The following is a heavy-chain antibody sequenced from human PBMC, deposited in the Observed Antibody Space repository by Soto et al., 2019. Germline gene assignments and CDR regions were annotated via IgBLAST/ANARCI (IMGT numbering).Heavy chain of an antibody. V-gene: IGHV4-39*01. CDR2: IYYSGST. CDR1: GGSISSSSYY. J-gene: IGHJ3*02. Sequence: QLQLQESGPGLVKPSETLSLTCTVSGGSISSSSYYWGWIRQPPGKGLEWIGSIYYSGSTYYNPSLMCRVTIAVDTSKNQFALKLSSVTAAGAAVYYCARSIAAPSCSAAFDIWGQGTMVTVSS. D-gene: IGHD6-13*01. CDR3: ARSIAAPSCSAAFDI.